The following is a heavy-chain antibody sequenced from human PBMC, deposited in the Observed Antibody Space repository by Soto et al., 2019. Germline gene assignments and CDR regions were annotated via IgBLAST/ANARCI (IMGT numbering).Heavy chain of an antibody. J-gene: IGHJ5*02. Sequence: SGTLSLTCAVSGASIDSGGYSWGWIRQPPGKGLEWIGFFYYSGSTTYNPSLKSRVTISPDTSKNQFSLRLSSVTAADTAVYYCARMSQAGRNNGFDPWGQGTLATVS. V-gene: IGHV4-61*05. CDR1: GASIDSGGYS. CDR3: ARMSQAGRNNGFDP. CDR2: FYYSGST.